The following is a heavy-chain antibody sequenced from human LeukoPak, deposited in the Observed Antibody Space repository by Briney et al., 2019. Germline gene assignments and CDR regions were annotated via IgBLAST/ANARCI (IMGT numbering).Heavy chain of an antibody. J-gene: IGHJ3*02. CDR3: ARDFGMVRGVIIASGPPTGDAFDI. CDR1: GFTFSSYW. V-gene: IGHV3-7*01. CDR2: IKQDGSEK. D-gene: IGHD3-10*01. Sequence: GGSLRLSCAASGFTFSSYWMSWVRQAPGKGLEWVANIKQDGSEKYYVDSVKGRFTISRDNAKNSLYLQMNSLRAEDTAVYYCARDFGMVRGVIIASGPPTGDAFDIWGQGTMVTVSS.